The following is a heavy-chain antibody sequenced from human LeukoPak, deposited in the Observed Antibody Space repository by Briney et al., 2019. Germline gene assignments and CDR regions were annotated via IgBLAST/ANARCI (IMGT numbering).Heavy chain of an antibody. J-gene: IGHJ5*02. V-gene: IGHV1-8*01. D-gene: IGHD3-9*01. CDR1: GYTFTSYD. CDR3: ARLYYDILTGYYINWFDP. Sequence: ASVKVSCEASGYTFTSYDINWVRQATGQGLEWMGWMNPNSGNTGYAQKFQGRVTMTRNTSISTAYMELSSLRSEDTAVYYCARLYYDILTGYYINWFDPWGQGTLVTVSS. CDR2: MNPNSGNT.